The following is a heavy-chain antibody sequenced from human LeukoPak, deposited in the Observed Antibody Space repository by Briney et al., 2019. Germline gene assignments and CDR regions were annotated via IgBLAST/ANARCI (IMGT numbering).Heavy chain of an antibody. D-gene: IGHD1-26*01. CDR3: ARIVGATSNWFDP. J-gene: IGHJ5*02. V-gene: IGHV4-38-2*02. CDR2: IYHSGST. Sequence: PSETLSLTCTVSGYSISSGYYWGWIRQPPGKGLEWIGSIYHSGSTYYNPSLKSRVTISVDTSKNQFSLKLSSVTAADTAVYYCARIVGATSNWFDPWGQGTLVTVSS. CDR1: GYSISSGYY.